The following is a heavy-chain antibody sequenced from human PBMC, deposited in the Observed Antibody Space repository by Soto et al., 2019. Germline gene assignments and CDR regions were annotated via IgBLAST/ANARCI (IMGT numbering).Heavy chain of an antibody. CDR1: GVSIRSYF. CDR2: TYYTADS. J-gene: IGHJ4*02. Sequence: LSLTCTVSGVSIRSYFWSWVRQPPGRGLEWIGYTYYTADSKYNPSLESRATISADPSKKQFSLRLSPVTAADTALYFCAGSKNRGFSFDYWGQGALVTVSS. CDR3: AGSKNRGFSFDY. V-gene: IGHV4-59*01. D-gene: IGHD3-10*01.